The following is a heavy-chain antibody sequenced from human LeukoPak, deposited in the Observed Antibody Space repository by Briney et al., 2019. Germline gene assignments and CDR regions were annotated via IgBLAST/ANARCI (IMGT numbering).Heavy chain of an antibody. J-gene: IGHJ4*02. D-gene: IGHD5-24*01. Sequence: GGSLRLSCAASGFPLSSHAMSWVRQAPGKGLEWVSATSSSDAGTYYADSVRGRFTISRDNSKNTLYLQMNSLRAEDTAIYYCARGRKWLQPSDYWGQGTLVTVSS. V-gene: IGHV3-23*01. CDR3: ARGRKWLQPSDY. CDR1: GFPLSSHA. CDR2: TSSSDAGT.